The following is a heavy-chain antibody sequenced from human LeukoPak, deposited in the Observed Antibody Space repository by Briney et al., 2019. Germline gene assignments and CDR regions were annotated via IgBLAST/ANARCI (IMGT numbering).Heavy chain of an antibody. V-gene: IGHV1-18*01. D-gene: IGHD5-18*01. J-gene: IGHJ4*02. Sequence: RASVKVSCKASGYTFTSYGISWVRQAPGQGLEWMGWISAYNGNTNYAQKLRGRVTMTTDTSTSTAYMELRSLRSDDTAVYYCARDKVWGRSYGYGEFDYWGQGTLVTVS. CDR2: ISAYNGNT. CDR1: GYTFTSYG. CDR3: ARDKVWGRSYGYGEFDY.